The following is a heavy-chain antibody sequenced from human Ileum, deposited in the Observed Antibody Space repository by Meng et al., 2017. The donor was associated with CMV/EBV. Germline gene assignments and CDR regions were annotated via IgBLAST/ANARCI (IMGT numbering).Heavy chain of an antibody. J-gene: IGHJ4*02. V-gene: IGHV4-30-4*08. CDR3: ARQRGYCSGGSCYHFDY. Sequence: QVPRPAVGPGLVKPSQTLSLTCPVSGGSISSGDYYWSWIRQPPGKGLEWIGYIYYSGSTYYNPSLKSRVTISVDTSKNQFSLKLSSVTAADTAVYYCARQRGYCSGGSCYHFDYWGQGTLVTVSS. D-gene: IGHD2-15*01. CDR2: IYYSGST. CDR1: GGSISSGDYY.